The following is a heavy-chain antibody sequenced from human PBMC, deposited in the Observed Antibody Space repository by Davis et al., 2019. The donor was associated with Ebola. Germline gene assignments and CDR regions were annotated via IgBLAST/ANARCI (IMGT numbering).Heavy chain of an antibody. D-gene: IGHD3-10*01. V-gene: IGHV3-33*01. CDR1: GFTFSSYG. CDR2: IWYDGSNK. Sequence: GESLKISCAASGFTFSSYGMHWVRQAPGKALEWVAVIWYDGSNKYYADSVKGRFTISRDNAQNTLYLQMNSLRAEDTAVYYCARRGAGSIDYWGLGTLVTVSS. J-gene: IGHJ4*02. CDR3: ARRGAGSIDY.